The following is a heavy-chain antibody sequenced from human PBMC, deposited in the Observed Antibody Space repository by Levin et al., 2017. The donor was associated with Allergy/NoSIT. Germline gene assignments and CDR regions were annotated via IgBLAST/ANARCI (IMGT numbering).Heavy chain of an antibody. J-gene: IGHJ3*01. CDR3: AKTSGSNWAFDV. Sequence: PGGSLRLSCAASGFTFSNYAMSWVRQAPGKGLEWVSVITGSASDTFHADSVKGRFTISRDNSKNTLYLQMNSLTAEDTAVYYCAKTSGSNWAFDVWGQGTMVTVSS. V-gene: IGHV3-23*01. CDR2: ITGSASDT. CDR1: GFTFSNYA. D-gene: IGHD1-26*01.